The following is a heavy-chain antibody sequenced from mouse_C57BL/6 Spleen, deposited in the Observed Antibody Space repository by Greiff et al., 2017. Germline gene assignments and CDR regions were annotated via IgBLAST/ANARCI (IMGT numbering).Heavy chain of an antibody. V-gene: IGHV3-6*01. CDR3: AREPHYYLDD. CDR1: GYSITSGYY. Sequence: EVKLMESGPGLVKPSQSLSLTCSVTGYSITSGYYWNWIRQFPGNKLEWMGYISYDGSNNYNPSLKNRISITRDTSKNQFFLKLNSVTTEDTATYYCAREPHYYLDDWGQGTTLTVAS. J-gene: IGHJ2*01. CDR2: ISYDGSN.